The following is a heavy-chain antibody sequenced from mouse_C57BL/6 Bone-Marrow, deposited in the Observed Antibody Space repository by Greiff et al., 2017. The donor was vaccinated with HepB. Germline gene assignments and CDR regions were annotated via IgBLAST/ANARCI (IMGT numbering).Heavy chain of an antibody. J-gene: IGHJ3*01. D-gene: IGHD2-4*01. Sequence: VQLQQSGPELVKPGASVKISCKASGYTFTDYYMNWVKQSHGKSLEWIGDINPNNGGTSYNQKFKGKATLTVDKSSRTAYMELRSLTSEDSAVYYCAPLYYDYDEGPWFAYWGQWTLVTVSA. CDR2: INPNNGGT. CDR1: GYTFTDYY. V-gene: IGHV1-26*01. CDR3: APLYYDYDEGPWFAY.